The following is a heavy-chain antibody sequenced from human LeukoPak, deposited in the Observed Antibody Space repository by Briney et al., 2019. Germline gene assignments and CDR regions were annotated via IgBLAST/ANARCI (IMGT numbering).Heavy chain of an antibody. D-gene: IGHD3-22*01. V-gene: IGHV4-34*01. CDR3: ARANYYDNSGYSRGAFDI. J-gene: IGHJ3*02. Sequence: SETLSLTCAVYGGSFSGYYWSWIRQPPGKGLEWIGEINHSGSTNYNPSLKSRVTISVDTSKNQFSLKLSSVTAADTALYYCARANYYDNSGYSRGAFDIWGQGTMVTVSS. CDR2: INHSGST. CDR1: GGSFSGYY.